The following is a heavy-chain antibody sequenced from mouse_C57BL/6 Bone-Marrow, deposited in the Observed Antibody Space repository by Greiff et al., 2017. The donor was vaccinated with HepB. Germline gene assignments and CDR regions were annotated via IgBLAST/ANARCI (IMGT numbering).Heavy chain of an antibody. V-gene: IGHV2-5*01. D-gene: IGHD1-1*01. J-gene: IGHJ4*01. Sequence: QVQLQQSGPGLVQPSQSLSITCTVSGFSLTSYGVHWVRQSPGKGLEWLGVIWRGGSTDYNAAFMSRLSITKDNSKSQVFFKMNSLQADDTAIYYCAKYDRFYYGSSLYAMDYWGQGTSVTVSS. CDR2: IWRGGST. CDR3: AKYDRFYYGSSLYAMDY. CDR1: GFSLTSYG.